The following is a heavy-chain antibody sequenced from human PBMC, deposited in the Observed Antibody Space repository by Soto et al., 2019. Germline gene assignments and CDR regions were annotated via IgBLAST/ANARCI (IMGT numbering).Heavy chain of an antibody. CDR3: AKEWTYYDFWSGYYPYFDY. CDR2: ISYDGRNK. D-gene: IGHD3-3*01. CDR1: GFTFSSYG. J-gene: IGHJ4*02. Sequence: QVQLVESGGGVVQPGRSLRLSCAASGFTFSSYGMHWVRQAPGKGLEWVAVISYDGRNKYYADSVKGRFPISRDNSKXXLXXQMTSLRAEDTAVYYCAKEWTYYDFWSGYYPYFDYWGQGTLVTVSS. V-gene: IGHV3-30*18.